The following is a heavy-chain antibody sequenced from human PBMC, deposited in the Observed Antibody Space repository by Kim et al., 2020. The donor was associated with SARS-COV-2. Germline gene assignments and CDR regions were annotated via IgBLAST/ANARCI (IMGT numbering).Heavy chain of an antibody. CDR1: GYTFTSYG. CDR3: ARDRVVYDFWSGYYSAPGHFDY. D-gene: IGHD3-3*01. CDR2: ISAYNGNT. J-gene: IGHJ4*02. V-gene: IGHV1-18*04. Sequence: ASVKVSCKASGYTFTSYGISWVRQAPGQGLEWMGWISAYNGNTNYAQKLQGRVTMTTDTSTSTAYMELRSLRSDDTAVYYCARDRVVYDFWSGYYSAPGHFDYWGQGTLVTVSS.